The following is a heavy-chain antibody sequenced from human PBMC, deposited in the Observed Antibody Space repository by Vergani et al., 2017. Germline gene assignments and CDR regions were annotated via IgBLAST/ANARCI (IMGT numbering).Heavy chain of an antibody. CDR2: IYYSGST. CDR1: GGSVSSGSYY. J-gene: IGHJ4*02. Sequence: QVQLQESGPGLVKPSETLSLTCTVSGGSVSSGSYYWSWIRQPPGTGLEWIGYIYYSGSTNYNPSLKSRVTISVDTSKNQFSLKLSSVTAADTAVYYCARVGSSVLTGDYWGQGTLVTVSS. V-gene: IGHV4-61*01. CDR3: ARVGSSVLTGDY. D-gene: IGHD1-14*01.